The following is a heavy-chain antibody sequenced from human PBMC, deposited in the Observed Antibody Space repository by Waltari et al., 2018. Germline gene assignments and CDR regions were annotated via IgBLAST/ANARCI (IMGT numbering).Heavy chain of an antibody. V-gene: IGHV3-30*02. D-gene: IGHD3-10*01. J-gene: IGHJ4*02. CDR1: GITYSNFG. Sequence: QVQLVESGGGVVQPGGSMKLHCPASGITYSNFGMHWVRQAPGKGLEWVAFIQYSGKNKYYLDSVKGRFTISRDNSQNTLYLQMDSLRPEDAAMYYCAKASDRRGFDYWGQGTLVTVSS. CDR2: IQYSGKNK. CDR3: AKASDRRGFDY.